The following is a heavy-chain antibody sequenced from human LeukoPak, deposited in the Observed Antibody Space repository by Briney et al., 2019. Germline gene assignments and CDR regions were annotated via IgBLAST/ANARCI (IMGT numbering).Heavy chain of an antibody. Sequence: GGSLRLSCAASVFTSSSYAMSWVRQAPGKGLEWVSAISGSGGSTYYADSVKGRFTISRDNSKNTLYLQMNSLRAEDTAVYYCAKGGMVSRANYMDVWGKGTTVTISS. CDR1: VFTSSSYA. V-gene: IGHV3-23*01. CDR2: ISGSGGST. D-gene: IGHD2-8*01. J-gene: IGHJ6*03. CDR3: AKGGMVSRANYMDV.